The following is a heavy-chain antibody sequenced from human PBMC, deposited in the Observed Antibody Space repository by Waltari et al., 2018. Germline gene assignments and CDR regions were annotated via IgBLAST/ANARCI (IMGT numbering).Heavy chain of an antibody. J-gene: IGHJ2*01. CDR2: SFPFLCMA. CDR1: GGTFSSYA. Sequence: QVQLVQSGAEVKKPGSSVKVACKASGGTFSSYAISWVRQAPGQGLEWMGGSFPFLCMANYEQKFQGRVTITSDKSTSTDYMELGGLRSEDTAMYYCAGDFTGELPTGFDLWGRGTLVTVSS. CDR3: AGDFTGELPTGFDL. D-gene: IGHD1-26*01. V-gene: IGHV1-69*10.